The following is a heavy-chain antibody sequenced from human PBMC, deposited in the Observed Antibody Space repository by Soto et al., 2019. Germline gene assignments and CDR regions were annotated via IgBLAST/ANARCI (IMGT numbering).Heavy chain of an antibody. CDR2: IIPIFGTA. J-gene: IGHJ5*02. V-gene: IGHV1-69*13. CDR1: GGTFSSYA. Sequence: ASVKVSCEASGGTFSSYAISWVRQAPGQGLEWMGGIIPIFGTANYAQKFQGRVTITADESTSTAYMELSSLRSEDTAVYYCARDKGIVVVPAAMPNNWFDPWGQGTLVTVSS. CDR3: ARDKGIVVVPAAMPNNWFDP. D-gene: IGHD2-2*01.